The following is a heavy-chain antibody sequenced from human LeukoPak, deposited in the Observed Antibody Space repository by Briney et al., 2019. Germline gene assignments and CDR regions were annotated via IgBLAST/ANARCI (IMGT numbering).Heavy chain of an antibody. CDR3: AKSTDYYYMDV. D-gene: IGHD1-1*01. V-gene: IGHV3-9*03. CDR2: IRWNSGSI. CDR1: GFTFDDYA. J-gene: IGHJ6*03. Sequence: GGSLRLSCAASGFTFDDYAMNWVRQAPGKGLEWVSGIRWNSGSIGYAESVKGRFTISRDTAKNSLYLQMNSLRAEDMGLYFCAKSTDYYYMDVWGKGTTVTVSS.